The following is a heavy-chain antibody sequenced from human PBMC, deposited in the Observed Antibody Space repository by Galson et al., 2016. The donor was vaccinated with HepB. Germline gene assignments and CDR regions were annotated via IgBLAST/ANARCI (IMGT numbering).Heavy chain of an antibody. J-gene: IGHJ6*02. CDR1: GFAFNSFW. CDR2: IKGDGSSA. CDR3: ATLHKSGDLPNYYYSGMDV. V-gene: IGHV3-74*01. D-gene: IGHD5-12*01. Sequence: LRLSCAASGFAFNSFWMHWVRQAPGKGLEWVSRIKGDGSSASYADSVKGRFTISRDNAKNSLYLQMNSLRAEDTAVYYCATLHKSGDLPNYYYSGMDVWGQGTTVTVSS.